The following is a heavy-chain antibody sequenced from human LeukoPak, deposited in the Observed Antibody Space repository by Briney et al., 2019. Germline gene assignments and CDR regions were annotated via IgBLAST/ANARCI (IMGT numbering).Heavy chain of an antibody. V-gene: IGHV3-30-3*01. D-gene: IGHD2-21*01. J-gene: IGHJ4*02. CDR2: ISYDGSNK. Sequence: PGGSLRLSCAASGFTFSDYYMSWVRQAPGKGLEWVAVISYDGSNKYYADSVKGRFTISRDNSKNTLYLQMNSLRAEDTAVYYCARDRFVVSFDYWGQGTLVTVSS. CDR3: ARDRFVVSFDY. CDR1: GFTFSDYY.